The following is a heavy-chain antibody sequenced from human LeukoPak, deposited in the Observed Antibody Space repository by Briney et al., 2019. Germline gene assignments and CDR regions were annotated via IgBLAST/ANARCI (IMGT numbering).Heavy chain of an antibody. V-gene: IGHV3-23*01. J-gene: IGHJ3*02. CDR2: ISGSGGST. CDR3: AKDLEVRGVIPLAFDI. Sequence: PGGSLRLSCAASGFTFSSYAMSWVRQAPGKGLEWVSAISGSGGSTYYADSVKGRFTISRDNSKNTLYLQMNSLRAEDTAVYYCAKDLEVRGVIPLAFDIWGQGTMVTVSS. CDR1: GFTFSSYA. D-gene: IGHD3-10*01.